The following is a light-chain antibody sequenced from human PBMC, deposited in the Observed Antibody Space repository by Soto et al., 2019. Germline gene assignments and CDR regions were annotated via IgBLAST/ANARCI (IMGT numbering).Light chain of an antibody. CDR3: GTWDSSLSAGFVV. J-gene: IGLJ2*01. CDR2: DNN. V-gene: IGLV1-51*01. CDR1: SSNIGNNY. Sequence: QSVLTQPPSVSAAPGQKVTISCSGSSSNIGNNYVSWYQQLPGTAPKLLIYDNNKRPSGIPDRFSGSKSSTSATLGITGLQTGDEADYYCGTWDSSLSAGFVVFGGGTKLTVL.